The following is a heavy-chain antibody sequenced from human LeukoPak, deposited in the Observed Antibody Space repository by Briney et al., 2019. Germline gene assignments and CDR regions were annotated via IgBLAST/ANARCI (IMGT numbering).Heavy chain of an antibody. CDR3: AAYNWNDEGSWFDP. J-gene: IGHJ5*02. CDR1: GGSISSGGYS. CDR2: IYYSGST. V-gene: IGHV4-39*01. D-gene: IGHD1-20*01. Sequence: SETLSLTCAVSGGSISSGGYSWSWIRQPPGKGLEWIGSIYYSGSTYYNPSLKSRVTISVDTSKNQFSLKLSSVTAADTAVYYCAAYNWNDEGSWFDPWGQGTLVTVSS.